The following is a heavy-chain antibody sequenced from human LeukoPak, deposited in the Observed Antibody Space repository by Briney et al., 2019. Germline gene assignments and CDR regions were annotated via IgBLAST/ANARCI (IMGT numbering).Heavy chain of an antibody. CDR3: TTDYSSSWYGY. CDR2: IKSKTDGGTT. Sequence: GGSLRLSCAASGFTFSSYSMNWVRQAPGKGLEWVGRIKSKTDGGTTDYAAPVKGRFTISRDDSKNTLYLQMNSLKTEDTAVYYCTTDYSSSWYGYWGQGTLVTVSS. V-gene: IGHV3-15*01. D-gene: IGHD6-13*01. J-gene: IGHJ4*02. CDR1: GFTFSSYS.